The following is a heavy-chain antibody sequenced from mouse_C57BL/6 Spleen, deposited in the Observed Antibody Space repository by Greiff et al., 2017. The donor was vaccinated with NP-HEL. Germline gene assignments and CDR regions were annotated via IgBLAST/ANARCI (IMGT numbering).Heavy chain of an antibody. CDR1: GYTFTSYW. D-gene: IGHD1-1*01. J-gene: IGHJ3*01. CDR2: IHPSDSDT. Sequence: QVQLQQPGAELVKPGASVKVSCKASGYTFTSYWMHWVKQRPGQGLEWIGRIHPSDSDTNYNQKFKGKATLTVDKSSSTAYMQLSSLTSEDSAVYYGAIEEGFYYYGSTGFAYWGQGTLVTVSA. CDR3: AIEEGFYYYGSTGFAY. V-gene: IGHV1-74*01.